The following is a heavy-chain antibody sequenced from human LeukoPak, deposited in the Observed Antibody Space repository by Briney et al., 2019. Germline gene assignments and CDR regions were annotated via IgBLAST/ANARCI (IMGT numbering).Heavy chain of an antibody. Sequence: GGSLRLSCAASGFTVSSNYMSWVRQAPGKGLEWVSYISSSGSTIYYADSVKGRFTISRDNAKNSLYLQMNSLRAEDTAVYYCARAGDYSSSSVFDYWGQGTLVTVSS. D-gene: IGHD6-6*01. CDR3: ARAGDYSSSSVFDY. CDR1: GFTVSSNY. V-gene: IGHV3-11*04. J-gene: IGHJ4*02. CDR2: ISSSGSTI.